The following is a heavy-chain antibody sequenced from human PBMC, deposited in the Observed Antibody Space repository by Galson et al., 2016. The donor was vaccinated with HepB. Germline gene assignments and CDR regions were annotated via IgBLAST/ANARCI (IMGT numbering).Heavy chain of an antibody. Sequence: QSGAEVKKPGESLKISCQGSGYKFTSYWIGWVRQVPGKGLEWMGTIYPGDSDTRYSPSFQGQVTISVDKSISTAYLQWSSLKASDSAMYYCARHELHSNGWYMDSWGQGTLVTGSS. D-gene: IGHD6-13*01. CDR3: ARHELHSNGWYMDS. V-gene: IGHV5-51*01. CDR1: GYKFTSYW. J-gene: IGHJ4*02. CDR2: IYPGDSDT.